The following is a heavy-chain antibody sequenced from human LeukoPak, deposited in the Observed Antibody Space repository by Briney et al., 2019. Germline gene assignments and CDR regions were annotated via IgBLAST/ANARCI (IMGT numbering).Heavy chain of an antibody. CDR1: GYSFTSYG. CDR2: ISAYNGNT. CDR3: ARTGGMVRGVIRSPMDV. V-gene: IGHV1-18*01. Sequence: GASVNVSCKASGYSFTSYGISWVRQAPGQGLEWMGWISAYNGNTNYAQKLQGRVTMTTDTSTSTAYMELRSLRSDDTAVFYCARTGGMVRGVIRSPMDVWGQGTTVTVSS. D-gene: IGHD3-10*01. J-gene: IGHJ6*02.